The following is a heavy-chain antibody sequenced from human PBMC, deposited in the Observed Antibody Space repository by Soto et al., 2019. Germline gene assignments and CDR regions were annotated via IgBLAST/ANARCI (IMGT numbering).Heavy chain of an antibody. D-gene: IGHD6-6*01. CDR3: ARVRGQQLVGWFDP. Sequence: GGSLRLSCAASGFTVSSNYMSWVRQAPGKGLEWVSVIYSGGSTYYADSVKGRFTISRDNSKNTLYLQMNSLRAEDTAVYYCARVRGQQLVGWFDPWGQGTLVTVSS. J-gene: IGHJ5*02. CDR1: GFTVSSNY. CDR2: IYSGGST. V-gene: IGHV3-66*01.